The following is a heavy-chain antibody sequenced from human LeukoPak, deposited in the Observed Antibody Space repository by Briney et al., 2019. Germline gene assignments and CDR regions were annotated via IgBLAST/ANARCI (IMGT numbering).Heavy chain of an antibody. V-gene: IGHV4-59*01. CDR1: GGSISSYY. CDR3: ARAPYYYYMDV. CDR2: IYYSGST. J-gene: IGHJ6*03. Sequence: SETLSLTRTVSGGSISSYYWSWIRQPPGKGLEWIGYIYYSGSTNYNPSLKSRVTISVDTSKNQFSLKLSSVTAADTAVYYCARAPYYYYMDVWGKGTTVTVSS.